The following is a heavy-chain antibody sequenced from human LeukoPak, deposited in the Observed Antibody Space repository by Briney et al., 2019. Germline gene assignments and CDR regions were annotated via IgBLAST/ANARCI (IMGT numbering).Heavy chain of an antibody. Sequence: SVKVSCKASGGTFSSYAISWVRQAPGQGLEGMGRIIPIFFTANYAQKFQGRVTITTDESTSTAYMELSRLRSEDTAVYYCARDLLYSSSWYENDYWGQGTLVTVSS. CDR2: IIPIFFTA. J-gene: IGHJ4*02. CDR1: GGTFSSYA. CDR3: ARDLLYSSSWYENDY. V-gene: IGHV1-69*05. D-gene: IGHD6-13*01.